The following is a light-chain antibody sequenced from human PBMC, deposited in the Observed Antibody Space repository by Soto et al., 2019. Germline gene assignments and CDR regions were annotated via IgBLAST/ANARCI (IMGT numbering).Light chain of an antibody. CDR2: DTS. CDR1: QSVTSTY. V-gene: IGKV3-20*01. Sequence: EIVLTQSPGTLSLSPGERATLSCRASQSVTSTYLAWYQQRPGQTPTLLISDTSIRATGIPDRFSGSGSGTDFTLAISRLEPEDFAVYYCQQYGTSPITFGQGTRLDMK. CDR3: QQYGTSPIT. J-gene: IGKJ5*01.